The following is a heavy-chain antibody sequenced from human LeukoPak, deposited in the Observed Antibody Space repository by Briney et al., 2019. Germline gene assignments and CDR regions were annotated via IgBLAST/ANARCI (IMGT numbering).Heavy chain of an antibody. CDR3: ARGVVIAPQTFDY. D-gene: IGHD2-21*01. CDR2: IYYSGST. CDR1: GDSISSYY. Sequence: SETLSLTCTVSGDSISSYYWSWIRQPPGKGLEWIGYIYYSGSTNYNPSLKSRVTISVDTSKNQFSLKLRPVTAADTAVYYCARGVVIAPQTFDYWGQGTLVTVSS. V-gene: IGHV4-59*01. J-gene: IGHJ4*02.